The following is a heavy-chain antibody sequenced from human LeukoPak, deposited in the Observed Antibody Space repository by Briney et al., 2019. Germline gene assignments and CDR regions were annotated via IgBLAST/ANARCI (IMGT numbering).Heavy chain of an antibody. CDR2: FYYSGST. J-gene: IGHJ4*02. CDR3: VRHLGPAQIHSYFGY. CDR1: GGSISSSSYY. D-gene: IGHD2-2*01. Sequence: SETLSLTCTVSGGSISSSSYYWGWIRQPPGKGLEWIGTFYYSGSTYYNLSLKSRVTISVDTSKNQFSLKLRSVTAADTAVYYCVRHLGPAQIHSYFGYWGQGTLVTVSS. V-gene: IGHV4-39*01.